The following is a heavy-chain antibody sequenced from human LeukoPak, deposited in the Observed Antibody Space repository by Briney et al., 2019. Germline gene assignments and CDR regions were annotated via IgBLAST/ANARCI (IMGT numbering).Heavy chain of an antibody. J-gene: IGHJ4*02. Sequence: ASVKVSCKASGYTFTSYGRSRVLQAPGQGLEWMGWISAYNGNTNYAQKLQGRVTMTTDTSTSTAYMELRSLRSDDTAVYYCARDRAETYYDFWSGYYPLDYWGQGTLVTVSS. D-gene: IGHD3-3*01. CDR3: ARDRAETYYDFWSGYYPLDY. CDR2: ISAYNGNT. CDR1: GYTFTSYG. V-gene: IGHV1-18*01.